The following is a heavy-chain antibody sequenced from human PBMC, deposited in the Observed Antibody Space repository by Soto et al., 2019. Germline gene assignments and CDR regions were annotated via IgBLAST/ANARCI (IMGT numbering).Heavy chain of an antibody. D-gene: IGHD6-13*01. CDR1: GYTFTSYG. CDR2: ISAYNGNT. CDR3: ARGGIAEAGPGISYYYYYMDV. Sequence: GASVKVSCKASGYTFTSYGISWVRQAPGQGLEWMGWISAYNGNTNYAQKLQGRVTMTTDTSTSTAYMELRSLRSDDTAVYYCARGGIAEAGPGISYYYYYMDVWGKGTTVTVSS. J-gene: IGHJ6*03. V-gene: IGHV1-18*01.